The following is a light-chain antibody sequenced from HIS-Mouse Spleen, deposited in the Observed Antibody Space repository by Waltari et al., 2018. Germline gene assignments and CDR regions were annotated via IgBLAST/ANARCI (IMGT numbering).Light chain of an antibody. CDR3: AAWDDSLNGVV. CDR1: SSNIGSNT. Sequence: QSVLTQPPSASGTPGQRVTISCSGSSSNIGSNTVNWYQQLPGPAPKPLIYSNNPRPSGVPDRFSGSTAGTSASLAISGLQSEDEADYYCAAWDDSLNGVVFGGGTKLTVL. V-gene: IGLV1-44*01. CDR2: SNN. J-gene: IGLJ2*01.